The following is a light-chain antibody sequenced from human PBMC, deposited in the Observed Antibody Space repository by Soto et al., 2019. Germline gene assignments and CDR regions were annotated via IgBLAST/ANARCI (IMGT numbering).Light chain of an antibody. CDR1: FSNIGKNY. Sequence: QSVLTQPPSVSAAPGQKVTISCSGSFSNIGKNYVSWYQRLPGTAPKLLIYDNNERSSGIPDRFSGSKSGTSATLGIVGLQTGDEADYYCGTWDTSLSAVVFGGGTKLTVL. J-gene: IGLJ2*01. CDR3: GTWDTSLSAVV. V-gene: IGLV1-51*01. CDR2: DNN.